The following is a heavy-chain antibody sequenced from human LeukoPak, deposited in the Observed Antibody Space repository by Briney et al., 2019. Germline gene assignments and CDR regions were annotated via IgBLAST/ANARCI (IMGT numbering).Heavy chain of an antibody. V-gene: IGHV4-38-2*02. J-gene: IGHJ5*02. D-gene: IGHD4-11*01. Sequence: PSETLSLTRTVSGYSISSGYYWGWIRQPPGKGLEWIGSIYHSGSTYYNPSLKSRVTISVDTSKNQFSLKLSSVTAADTAVYYCARKRYSNYDWFDPWGQGTLVTVSS. CDR1: GYSISSGYY. CDR2: IYHSGST. CDR3: ARKRYSNYDWFDP.